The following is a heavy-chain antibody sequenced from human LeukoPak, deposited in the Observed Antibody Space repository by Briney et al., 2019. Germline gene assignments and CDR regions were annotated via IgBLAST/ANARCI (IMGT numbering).Heavy chain of an antibody. CDR2: IRYDGSNK. D-gene: IGHD2-2*01. J-gene: IGHJ4*02. Sequence: QPGGSLRLSCAASGFTFSSYGMHWVRQAPGKGLEWVAFIRYDGSNKYYADSVKGRFTISRDNSKNTLYLQMNSLRAEDTAVYYCAKDGTIVVVPAAIGNFDYWGQGTLVTVSS. CDR1: GFTFSSYG. CDR3: AKDGTIVVVPAAIGNFDY. V-gene: IGHV3-30*02.